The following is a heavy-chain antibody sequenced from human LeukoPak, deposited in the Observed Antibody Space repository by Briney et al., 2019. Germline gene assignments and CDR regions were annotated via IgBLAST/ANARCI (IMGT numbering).Heavy chain of an antibody. CDR1: GGSFSGYY. CDR3: ARGRWSVDY. J-gene: IGHJ4*02. D-gene: IGHD4-23*01. V-gene: IGHV4-34*01. CDR2: INHSGST. Sequence: SETLSLTCAVYGGSFSGYYWSWIRQPPGKGLEWIGEINHSGSTNYNPSLKSRVTISVDTSKNQFSLKLSSVIAADTAVYYCARGRWSVDYWGQGTLVTVSS.